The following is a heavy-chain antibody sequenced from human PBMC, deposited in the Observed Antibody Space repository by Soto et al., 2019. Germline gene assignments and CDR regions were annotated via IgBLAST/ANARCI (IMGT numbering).Heavy chain of an antibody. CDR1: GFSLSTYHMG. V-gene: IGHV2-5*04. Sequence: QITLKESGPTLVRPAQTLTLTCDFSGFSLSTYHMGVAWIRQPPGKALEWLALIYWDDDKRYSPSLKDRLAHLQGNPSYPGGLANPHGEPGDNGKILLAPAGDFRLLTFGPWGPGTLVTVSS. CDR3: APAGDFRLLTFGP. D-gene: IGHD3-16*01. CDR2: IYWDDDK. J-gene: IGHJ5*02.